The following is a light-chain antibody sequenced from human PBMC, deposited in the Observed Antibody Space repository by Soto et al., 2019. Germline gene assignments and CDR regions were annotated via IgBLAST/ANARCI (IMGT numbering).Light chain of an antibody. CDR2: DAS. J-gene: IGKJ5*01. CDR3: QQRSNWPT. Sequence: EIVLTQSPPTLSLSPGERATLSCRASQSVSSYVAWYQQKPGQAPRLLIYDASNRATGIPARFSGSGSGTDFTLTISTLQPEDFAVYYCQQRSNWPTFGQRTRLEI. CDR1: QSVSSY. V-gene: IGKV3-11*01.